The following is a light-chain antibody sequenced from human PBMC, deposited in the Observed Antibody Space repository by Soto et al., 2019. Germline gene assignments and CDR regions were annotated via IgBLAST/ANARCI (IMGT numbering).Light chain of an antibody. CDR2: DAS. CDR3: QQRANWPRT. CDR1: QSISGY. Sequence: SLLTLSLSQEEKDALSCSARQSISGYLPWYQQRPGQAPRLLIYDASSRATGVPARFSGSGSGTDFTLTISSLEPEDFAVYYCQQRANWPRTFGQGTKVDIK. J-gene: IGKJ2*01. V-gene: IGKV3-11*01.